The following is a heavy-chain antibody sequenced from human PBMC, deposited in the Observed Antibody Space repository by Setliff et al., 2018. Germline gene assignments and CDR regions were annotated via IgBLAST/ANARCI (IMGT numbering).Heavy chain of an antibody. V-gene: IGHV3-11*04. CDR1: GLTFSAHY. CDR2: SGSSI. J-gene: IGHJ4*02. D-gene: IGHD3-10*01. CDR3: ARSPLWFGELFFDY. Sequence: GGSLRLSCAASGLTFSAHYMDWLRQAPGKGLEWVSYSGSSIYYADSVKGRFTISRDNAKNSLYLQMNSLRAEDTAVYYCARSPLWFGELFFDYWGQGTLVTVSS.